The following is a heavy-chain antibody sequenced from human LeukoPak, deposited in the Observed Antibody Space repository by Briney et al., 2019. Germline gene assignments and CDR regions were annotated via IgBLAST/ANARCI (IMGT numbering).Heavy chain of an antibody. J-gene: IGHJ4*02. CDR2: IRSKAYGWTA. Sequence: GGSLRLSCTASGFTFGDYAMSWVRQAPGKGLEWVGFIRSKAYGWTADYAASLKGRFTISRDDSKNIAYLQMNSLKTEDTAVYYCTTYHYDTSGYYYVTYWGQGTLVTVSS. CDR1: GFTFGDYA. V-gene: IGHV3-49*04. D-gene: IGHD3-22*01. CDR3: TTYHYDTSGYYYVTY.